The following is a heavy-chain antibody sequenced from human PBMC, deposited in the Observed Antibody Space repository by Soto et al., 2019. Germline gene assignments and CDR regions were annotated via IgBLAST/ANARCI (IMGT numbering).Heavy chain of an antibody. J-gene: IGHJ1*01. Sequence: ASEGPCKASGYTFTGYYIHWVRQAPGQGLEWMAWINPNNGGTFYAQKFQGRVTMTRDTSISTAYMELSRLRSDDTAVYYCARATVTEYFQHWGQGTLVTVSS. CDR3: ARATVTEYFQH. V-gene: IGHV1-2*02. D-gene: IGHD2-21*02. CDR2: INPNNGGT. CDR1: GYTFTGYY.